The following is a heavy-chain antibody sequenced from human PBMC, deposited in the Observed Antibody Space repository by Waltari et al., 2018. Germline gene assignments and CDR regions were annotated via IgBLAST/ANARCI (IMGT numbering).Heavy chain of an antibody. D-gene: IGHD3-22*01. CDR2: IKSKNYASTS. CDR1: GFTFSDAW. J-gene: IGHJ4*02. V-gene: IGHV3-15*01. CDR3: TTDFYDTKGPTEDYFDY. Sequence: EVQLVESGGGLVQPGGSLRLSCTASGFTFSDAWMTWVRQAPGKVLEWVGRIKSKNYASTSDYIAPVKDRFTISRDDLKNTVFLQMNSLKTEDTAMYYCTTDFYDTKGPTEDYFDYWGQGTLVTVS.